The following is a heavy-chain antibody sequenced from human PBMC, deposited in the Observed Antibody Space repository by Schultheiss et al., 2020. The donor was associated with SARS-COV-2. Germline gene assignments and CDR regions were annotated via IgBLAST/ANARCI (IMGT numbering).Heavy chain of an antibody. J-gene: IGHJ4*02. CDR2: ISYDGSNK. CDR3: AGVTVARVYY. D-gene: IGHD4-23*01. V-gene: IGHV3-30*03. Sequence: GGSLRLSCAASGFSFSSYWMNWVRQAPGKGLEWVAVISYDGSNKYYADSVKGRFTISRDNAKNSLYLQMNSLRAEDTAVYYCAGVTVARVYYWGQGTLVTVSS. CDR1: GFSFSSYW.